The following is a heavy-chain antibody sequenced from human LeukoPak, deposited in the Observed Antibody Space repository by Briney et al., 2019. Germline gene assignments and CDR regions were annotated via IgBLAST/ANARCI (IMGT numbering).Heavy chain of an antibody. Sequence: SVTVSCKASGGTFSSYAISWVRQAPGQGLEWMGGIIPIFGTANYAQKFQGRVTITTNESTSTAYMELSSLRSEDTAVYYCAHSSSWYFSWDAFDIWGQGTMVTVSS. CDR2: IIPIFGTA. V-gene: IGHV1-69*05. CDR1: GGTFSSYA. CDR3: AHSSSWYFSWDAFDI. D-gene: IGHD6-13*01. J-gene: IGHJ3*02.